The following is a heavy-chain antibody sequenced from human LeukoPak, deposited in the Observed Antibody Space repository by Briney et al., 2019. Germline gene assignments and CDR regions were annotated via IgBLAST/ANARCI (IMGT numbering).Heavy chain of an antibody. CDR1: GFTFDDYA. J-gene: IGHJ4*02. Sequence: GGSLRLSCAASGFTFDDYAMHWVRQAPGKGLEWVAVISYDGSNKYYADSVKGRFTISRDNSKNTLYLQMNSLRAEDTAVYYCARIAASYSSSSMFDYWGQGTLVTVSS. D-gene: IGHD6-6*01. CDR2: ISYDGSNK. V-gene: IGHV3-30-3*01. CDR3: ARIAASYSSSSMFDY.